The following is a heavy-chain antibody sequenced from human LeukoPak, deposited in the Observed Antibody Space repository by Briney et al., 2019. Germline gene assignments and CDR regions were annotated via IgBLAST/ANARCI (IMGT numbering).Heavy chain of an antibody. V-gene: IGHV3-11*01. CDR2: ISSSGSTI. CDR1: GLTFSDYY. D-gene: IGHD3-10*01. J-gene: IGHJ5*02. Sequence: GGSLRLSCAPSGLTFSDYYMSWIRQAPGKGLEWVSYISSSGSTIYYADSVKGRFTISRDNAKNSLFLQMNSLRAEDTAVYYCARDITDYGSGSYTPWGQGTLVTVSS. CDR3: ARDITDYGSGSYTP.